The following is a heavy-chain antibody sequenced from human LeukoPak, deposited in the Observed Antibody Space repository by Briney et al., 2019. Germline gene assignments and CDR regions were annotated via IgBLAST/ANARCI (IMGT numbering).Heavy chain of an antibody. CDR1: GDSVSSNSAA. J-gene: IGHJ5*02. CDR2: TYYRSKWYN. D-gene: IGHD3-10*01. V-gene: IGHV6-1*01. CDR3: ARRGIHAGIGEAWFDP. Sequence: SQTLSLTCAISGDSVSSNSAAWNWIRQSPSRGLEWLGRTYYRSKWYNDYAVSVKSRITINPDTSKNQFSLKLSSVTAADTAVYYCARRGIHAGIGEAWFDPWGQGTLVTVSS.